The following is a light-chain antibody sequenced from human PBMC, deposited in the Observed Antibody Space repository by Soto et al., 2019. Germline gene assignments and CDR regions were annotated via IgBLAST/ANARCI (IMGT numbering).Light chain of an antibody. CDR1: QSVSPY. V-gene: IGKV3-11*01. CDR3: QHRSNWPPTWT. J-gene: IGKJ1*01. Sequence: EIVLTQSPATLPLSPEESATLSCRASQSVSPYLAWYPQNPGQAPRLLIFDASKRATGIPVRFSGSGSGTDITRPITSLEPEDFGVCYCQHRSNWPPTWTFGQGTKVDIK. CDR2: DAS.